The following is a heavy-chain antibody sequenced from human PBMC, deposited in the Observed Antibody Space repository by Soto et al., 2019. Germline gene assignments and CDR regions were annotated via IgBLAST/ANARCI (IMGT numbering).Heavy chain of an antibody. CDR1: GFTFSSYA. Sequence: GGSLRLSCAASGFTFSSYAMHWVRQAPGKGLEYVSAISSNGGSTYYANSVKGRFTISRDNSKNTLYLQMGSLRAEDMAVYYCARDMSAYGGNSCFDYWGQGTLVTVSS. CDR2: ISSNGGST. V-gene: IGHV3-64*01. D-gene: IGHD4-17*01. J-gene: IGHJ4*02. CDR3: ARDMSAYGGNSCFDY.